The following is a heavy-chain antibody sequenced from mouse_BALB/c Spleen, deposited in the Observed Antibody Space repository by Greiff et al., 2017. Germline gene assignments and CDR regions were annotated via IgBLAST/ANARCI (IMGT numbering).Heavy chain of an antibody. J-gene: IGHJ2*01. Sequence: VQGVESGPGLVAPSQSLSITCTVSGFSLTSYGVHWVRQPPGKGLEWLGVIWAGGSTNYNSALMSRLSISKDNSKSQVFLKMNSLQTDDTAMYYCAREEDDGVYFDYWGQGTTLTVSS. V-gene: IGHV2-9*02. CDR1: GFSLTSYG. CDR2: IWAGGST. D-gene: IGHD2-12*01. CDR3: AREEDDGVYFDY.